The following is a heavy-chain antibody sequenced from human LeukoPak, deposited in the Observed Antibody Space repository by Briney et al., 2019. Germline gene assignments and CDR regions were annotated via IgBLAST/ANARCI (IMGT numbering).Heavy chain of an antibody. CDR2: ISDNGGSA. CDR3: ARALIAARPDSLFDY. J-gene: IGHJ4*02. V-gene: IGHV3-64*01. Sequence: GGSLRLSCAASGFTFSSYAMHWVRQAPGKGLEYVSTISDNGGSAFYANSVKGGFTISRDNSKNTLYLQMGSLRPEDMAVYYCARALIAARPDSLFDYWGQGTLVTVSS. D-gene: IGHD6-6*01. CDR1: GFTFSSYA.